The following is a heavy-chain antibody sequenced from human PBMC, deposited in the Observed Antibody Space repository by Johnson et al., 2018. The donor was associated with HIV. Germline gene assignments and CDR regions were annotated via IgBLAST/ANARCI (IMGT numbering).Heavy chain of an antibody. D-gene: IGHD1-26*01. CDR3: ARALLGAITGHTFDV. CDR1: GFTFKSYA. V-gene: IGHV3-30*04. CDR2: ISYDGSNK. Sequence: QMQLVESGGGVVQPGRSLRLSCAASGFTFKSYAMHWVRRAPGKGLEWVAVISYDGSNKQYADSLKGRFTISRDNSKNTLSLQMNGLRTADSALYYCARALLGAITGHTFDVWGQGTVVTVSS. J-gene: IGHJ3*01.